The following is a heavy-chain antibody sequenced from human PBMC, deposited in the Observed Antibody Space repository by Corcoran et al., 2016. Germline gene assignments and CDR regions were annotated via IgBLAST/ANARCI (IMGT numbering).Heavy chain of an antibody. CDR1: GFTFGDYA. V-gene: IGHV3-49*03. J-gene: IGHJ4*02. CDR2: IRSKAYGGTT. CDR3: TRALERSGSSNDY. Sequence: EVQLVESGGGLVQPGRSLRLSCTASGFTFGDYAMSWFRQAPGKGLAWVGFIRSKAYGGTTEYAASVKGRFTISRDDSKSIAYLQLNSLKTEDTAVYYCTRALERSGSSNDYWGQGTLVTVSS. D-gene: IGHD1-26*01.